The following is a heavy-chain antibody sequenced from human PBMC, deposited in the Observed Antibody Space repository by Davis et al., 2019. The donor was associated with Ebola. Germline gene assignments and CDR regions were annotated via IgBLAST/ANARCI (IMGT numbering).Heavy chain of an antibody. D-gene: IGHD6-13*01. V-gene: IGHV4-39*01. CDR1: GGSISNNFYN. J-gene: IGHJ4*02. CDR3: ARLTIASAPDIVDS. CDR2: IYYSGNT. Sequence: MPSETLSLTCTVSGGSISNNFYNWGWIRQSPGTGLEWIGSIYYSGNTYYNPSLKSRVTLSADASKNQFSLKLTSVTAADTAIYYCARLTIASAPDIVDSWGQGSLVIVSP.